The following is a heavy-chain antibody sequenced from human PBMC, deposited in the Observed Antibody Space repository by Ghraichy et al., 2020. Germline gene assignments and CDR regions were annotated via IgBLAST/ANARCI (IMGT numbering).Heavy chain of an antibody. J-gene: IGHJ3*01. CDR3: ARDPGSARYDV. Sequence: ASVKVSCKTSGYTFTSLSHGISWVRQAPGQGLEWMGWINPSNGNTKYAQKIQGRAALTTDTSTSTAYMELRSLRSDDTAVYYCARDPGSARYDVWGQGTMVTVSS. CDR1: GYTFTSLSHG. D-gene: IGHD1-26*01. V-gene: IGHV1-18*01. CDR2: INPSNGNT.